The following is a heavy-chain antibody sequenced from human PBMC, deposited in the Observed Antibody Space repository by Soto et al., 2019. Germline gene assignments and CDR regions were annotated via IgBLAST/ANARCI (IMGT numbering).Heavy chain of an antibody. J-gene: IGHJ5*02. Sequence: QVQLQESGPGLVKPSETLSLTCTVSGGSISSYYWSWIRQPPGKGLEWIGYIYYSGSTNYNPSLRSRSTRSVDTSKSQFSVTLSSVTSADTAVYYCARSYCSSTSCYAGWFDPWGQGTLVTVSS. D-gene: IGHD2-2*01. CDR1: GGSISSYY. CDR2: IYYSGST. CDR3: ARSYCSSTSCYAGWFDP. V-gene: IGHV4-59*08.